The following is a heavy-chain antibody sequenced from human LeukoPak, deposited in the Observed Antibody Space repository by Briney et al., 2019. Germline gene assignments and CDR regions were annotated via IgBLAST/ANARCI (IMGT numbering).Heavy chain of an antibody. V-gene: IGHV1-3*03. CDR3: TRGGRAGEGIHFDY. J-gene: IGHJ4*02. CDR1: GYTFTSYA. Sequence: ASVKVSCKASGYTFTSYAMHWVRQAPGQRLEWMGWINAGNGNTKYSQEFQDRVTIVRDTSASTSASTAYMELSSLRYEDTAVYYCTRGGRAGEGIHFDYWGQGTLVTVSS. D-gene: IGHD6-19*01. CDR2: INAGNGNT.